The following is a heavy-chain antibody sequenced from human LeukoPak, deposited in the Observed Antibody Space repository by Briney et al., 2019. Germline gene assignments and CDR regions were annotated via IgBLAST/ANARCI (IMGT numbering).Heavy chain of an antibody. CDR3: AREFSTVGNFDY. Sequence: AGGSLRLSCATSGFPFSRFSMRWVPQAPGKGLEWVSSIYFTGNHISYADSVKGRFTISRDNANNSVYLQMNGLRAEDTAVYYCAREFSTVGNFDYWGQGTLVTVSS. D-gene: IGHD3-3*02. CDR2: IYFTGNHI. CDR1: GFPFSRFS. V-gene: IGHV3-21*01. J-gene: IGHJ4*02.